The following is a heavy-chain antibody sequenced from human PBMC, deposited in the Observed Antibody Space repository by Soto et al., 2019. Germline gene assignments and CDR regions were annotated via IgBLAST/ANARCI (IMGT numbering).Heavy chain of an antibody. CDR3: VQTTGWPGFDF. CDR1: GFTVSSKY. CDR2: IYGGGTT. Sequence: EVQLVESGGGLIQPGGSLRLSCAASGFTVSSKYMTWVRQAPGKGLEWVSVIYGGGTTYYADSVKGRFTISRDNSKNTLYLQVNGLRAGDTAVYYCVQTTGWPGFDFWGQGTLVTVSS. V-gene: IGHV3-53*01. D-gene: IGHD6-19*01. J-gene: IGHJ4*02.